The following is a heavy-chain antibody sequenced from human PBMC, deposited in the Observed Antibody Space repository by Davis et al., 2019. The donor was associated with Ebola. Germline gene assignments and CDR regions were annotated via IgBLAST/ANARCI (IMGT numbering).Heavy chain of an antibody. CDR2: ISSSSSYI. D-gene: IGHD5-18*01. V-gene: IGHV3-21*01. CDR3: AKDSGYSLYYFDY. J-gene: IGHJ4*02. Sequence: GESLKISCAASGFTFSSYSMNWVRQAPGKGLEWVSSISSSSSYIYYADSVKGRFIISRDNAKNSLYLQMNSLRAEDTAVYYCAKDSGYSLYYFDYWGQGTLVTVSS. CDR1: GFTFSSYS.